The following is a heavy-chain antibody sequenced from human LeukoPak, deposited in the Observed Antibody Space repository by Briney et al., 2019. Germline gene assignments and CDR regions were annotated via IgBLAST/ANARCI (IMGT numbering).Heavy chain of an antibody. D-gene: IGHD6-19*01. CDR1: GFTFSSYG. V-gene: IGHV3-30*18. CDR3: AKPGDSSGWTS. J-gene: IGHJ4*02. CDR2: ISYDGSNK. Sequence: PGGSLRLSCAASGFTFSSYGMHWVRQAPGKGLEWVAVISYDGSNKYYADSVKGRSTISRDNSKNALYLQMNSLRAEDTAVYYCAKPGDSSGWTSWGQGTLVTVSS.